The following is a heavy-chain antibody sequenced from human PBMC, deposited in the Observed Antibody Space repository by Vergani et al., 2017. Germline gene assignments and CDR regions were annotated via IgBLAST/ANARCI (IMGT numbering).Heavy chain of an antibody. V-gene: IGHV3-72*01. J-gene: IGHJ3*02. Sequence: EVQLVASGGGLVQPGGSLRVSCAASGFTFSDHYIDWVRQAQGKGLEWVGRSRNKANSYSTEYAASVKGRFTISRDESRNSLYLQMNSLRTEDTAVYYCTSCLTYSSSRYDAFDIWGQG. CDR2: SRNKANSYST. D-gene: IGHD6-13*01. CDR1: GFTFSDHY. CDR3: TSCLTYSSSRYDAFDI.